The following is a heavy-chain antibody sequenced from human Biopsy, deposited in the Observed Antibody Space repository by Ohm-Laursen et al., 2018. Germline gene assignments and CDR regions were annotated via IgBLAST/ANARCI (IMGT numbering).Heavy chain of an antibody. CDR2: VFHSGIT. CDR3: ARHPTGFWFDP. V-gene: IGHV4-39*01. CDR1: GGSVSSNVHY. J-gene: IGHJ5*02. Sequence: SDTLSLTCTVSGGSVSSNVHYWAWIRQPPGKGLECIGTVFHSGITFYNPSLKSRVTISIDTSKNQFSLNLSSVTAADTAVYYCARHPTGFWFDPWGQGTLATVSS.